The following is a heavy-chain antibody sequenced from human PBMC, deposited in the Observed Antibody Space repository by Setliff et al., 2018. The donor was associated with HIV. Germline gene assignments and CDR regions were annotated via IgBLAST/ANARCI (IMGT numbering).Heavy chain of an antibody. D-gene: IGHD4-17*01. CDR2: IYYSGST. J-gene: IGHJ4*02. CDR3: AKPTTVVTSYYFDS. Sequence: SETLSLTCTVSGGSISSYYWSWIRQPPGKGLEWIGDIYYSGSTNYNPSLKSRVTILVDNSKNMLYLQMNSLRTEDTAVYYCAKPTTVVTSYYFDSWGQGTQVTVSS. V-gene: IGHV4-59*08. CDR1: GGSISSYY.